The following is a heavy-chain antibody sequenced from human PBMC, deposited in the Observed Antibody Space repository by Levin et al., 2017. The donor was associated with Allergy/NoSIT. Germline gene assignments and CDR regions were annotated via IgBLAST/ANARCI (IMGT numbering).Heavy chain of an antibody. D-gene: IGHD2-21*01. CDR3: ARGDCWYLP. CDR2: IHLSGTT. Sequence: SETLSLTCSVSGGSMSGYNWSWIRQPPGQGPEWIGYIHLSGTTKYNPSLESRVTMSVDTSKNQFSLRLTPVTAAATAVYYCARGDCWYLPWGRGTLVTVSS. J-gene: IGHJ5*02. CDR1: GGSMSGYN. V-gene: IGHV4-59*01.